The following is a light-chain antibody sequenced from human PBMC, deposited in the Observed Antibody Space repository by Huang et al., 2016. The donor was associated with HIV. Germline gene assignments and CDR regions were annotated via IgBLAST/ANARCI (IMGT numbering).Light chain of an antibody. CDR2: SAS. Sequence: DLQMTQSPSSLSASVGDRVSITCRASQRRNNYFNWYQQKPGKAPKLLIHSASTLQNGVPPRFSGSVSGTDFTLTITNLQPEDSATYYCQQTFSVPLTFGGGTKVEIK. CDR1: QRRNNY. V-gene: IGKV1-39*01. J-gene: IGKJ4*01. CDR3: QQTFSVPLT.